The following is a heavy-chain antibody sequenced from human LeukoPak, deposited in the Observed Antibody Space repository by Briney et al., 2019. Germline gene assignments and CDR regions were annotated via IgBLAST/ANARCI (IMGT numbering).Heavy chain of an antibody. Sequence: GASVKVSCKASGGTFSSYAISWVRQAPGQGLEWMGRIIPILGIANYAQKFQGRVTITADKSTSTAYMELSSLRSEDTAVYYCARTKYYYDSSGYFSDAFDIWGQGTMVTVSS. CDR1: GGTFSSYA. CDR3: ARTKYYYDSSGYFSDAFDI. CDR2: IIPILGIA. J-gene: IGHJ3*02. V-gene: IGHV1-69*04. D-gene: IGHD3-22*01.